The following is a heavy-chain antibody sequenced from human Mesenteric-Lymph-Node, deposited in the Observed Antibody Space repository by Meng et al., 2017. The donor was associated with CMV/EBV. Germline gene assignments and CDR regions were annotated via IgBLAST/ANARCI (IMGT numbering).Heavy chain of an antibody. V-gene: IGHV3-23*01. CDR3: ARSLRNLDWFYTWFDP. CDR1: GLTFSNYA. CDR2: IGGGGGNT. D-gene: IGHD3-9*01. Sequence: GESLKISCAASGLTFSNYAMTWVRQAPGKGLEWVSEIGGGGGNTYYADSVKGRFTISRDNSKSTLDLQMSSLRAEDTAVYYCARSLRNLDWFYTWFDPWGQGTLVTVSS. J-gene: IGHJ5*02.